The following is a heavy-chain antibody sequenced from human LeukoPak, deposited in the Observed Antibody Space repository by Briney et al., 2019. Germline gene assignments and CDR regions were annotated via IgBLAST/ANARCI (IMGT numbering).Heavy chain of an antibody. D-gene: IGHD2-15*01. CDR3: ASLDIVVVVAATRGFV. CDR2: IYHSGST. J-gene: IGHJ4*02. Sequence: EPSETLSLTCTVSGYSISSGYYWGWIRQPPGKGLEWIGSIYHSGSTYYNPSLKSRVTISVDTSKNQFSLKLSSVTAADTAVYYCASLDIVVVVAATRGFVWGQGTLVTVSS. V-gene: IGHV4-38-2*02. CDR1: GYSISSGYY.